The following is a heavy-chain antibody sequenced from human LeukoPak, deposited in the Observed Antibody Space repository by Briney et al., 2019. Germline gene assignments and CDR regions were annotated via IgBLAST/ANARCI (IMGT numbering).Heavy chain of an antibody. V-gene: IGHV3-30*02. J-gene: IGHJ6*03. CDR2: IQYDGSNE. D-gene: IGHD2-8*01. CDR1: RFTFSSYG. Sequence: GGSLRLSCAASRFTFSSYGTHWVRQAPGKGLEWVAYIQYDGSNEQYADSVKGRFSISRDSSKNILYLQMNSLRAEDTAVYYCAKDRCSNGVGCYYYYMDVWGKGTTVTVSS. CDR3: AKDRCSNGVGCYYYYMDV.